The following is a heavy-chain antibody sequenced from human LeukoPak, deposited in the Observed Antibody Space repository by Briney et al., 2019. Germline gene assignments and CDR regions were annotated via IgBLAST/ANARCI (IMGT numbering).Heavy chain of an antibody. J-gene: IGHJ5*02. Sequence: PSETLSLTCTGSGGSISSYYWSWIRQPAGKGLVWIGRIYTSGSTNYNPSLKSRVTMSVDTSKNQFSLKLSSVTAADTAVYYCARDRGQQWLWWFDPWGQGTLVTVSS. CDR2: IYTSGST. CDR3: ARDRGQQWLWWFDP. CDR1: GGSISSYY. V-gene: IGHV4-4*07. D-gene: IGHD6-19*01.